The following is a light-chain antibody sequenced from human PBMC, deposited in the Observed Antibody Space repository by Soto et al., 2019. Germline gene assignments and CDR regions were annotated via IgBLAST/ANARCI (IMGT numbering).Light chain of an antibody. J-gene: IGKJ4*01. CDR3: QQYNSYPLT. Sequence: DIQMTQSPSTLSASVGDRVTITSRASQSISSWLAWYQQKPGKAPKLLIYKASSLESGVPSRFSGSGSGTEFTLTISSLQPADFATYYCQQYNSYPLTFGGGTKVEIK. CDR2: KAS. CDR1: QSISSW. V-gene: IGKV1-5*03.